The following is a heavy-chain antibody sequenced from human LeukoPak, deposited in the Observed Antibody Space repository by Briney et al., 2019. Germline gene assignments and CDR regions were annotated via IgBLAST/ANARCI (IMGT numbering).Heavy chain of an antibody. D-gene: IGHD4-17*01. CDR3: ARDDYGDSQ. CDR1: GFTFRGYS. Sequence: GGSLRLSCEPSGFTFRGYSMNGVGQAPGKGLEWVSVIYSGGSTYYADSVKGRFTISRDNSKNTLYLQMNSLRAEDTAVYYCARDDYGDSQWGQGTLVTVSS. CDR2: IYSGGST. V-gene: IGHV3-53*01. J-gene: IGHJ4*02.